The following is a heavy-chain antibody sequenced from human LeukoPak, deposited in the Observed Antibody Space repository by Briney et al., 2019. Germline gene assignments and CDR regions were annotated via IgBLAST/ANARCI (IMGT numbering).Heavy chain of an antibody. V-gene: IGHV4-39*01. CDR1: GGSISNSSYY. CDR3: ARLWDP. J-gene: IGHJ5*02. CDR2: IYYSGST. Sequence: PSETLSLTCTVSGGSISNSSYYLGWIRQPPGKGLEWIGSIYYSGSTYYNPSLKSRVTISADTSKNQFSLKLSSVTAADTAVYYCARLWDPWGQGTLVTVSS.